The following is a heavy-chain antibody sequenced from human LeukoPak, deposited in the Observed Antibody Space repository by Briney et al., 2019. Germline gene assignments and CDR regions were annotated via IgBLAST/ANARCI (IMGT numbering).Heavy chain of an antibody. Sequence: PSQTLSLTCTVSGGSISSGGYYWSWIRQHPGKGLEWIGYIYYSGSTYYNPSLKSRVTISVDTSKSQFSLKLSSVTAADTAVYYCARGYYDSSGPSAFDIWGQGTMVTVSS. V-gene: IGHV4-31*03. CDR2: IYYSGST. CDR1: GGSISSGGYY. J-gene: IGHJ3*02. CDR3: ARGYYDSSGPSAFDI. D-gene: IGHD3-22*01.